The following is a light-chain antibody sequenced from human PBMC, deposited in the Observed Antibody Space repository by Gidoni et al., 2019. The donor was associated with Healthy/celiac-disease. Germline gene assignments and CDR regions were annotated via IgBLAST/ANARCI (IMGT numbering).Light chain of an antibody. Sequence: DIVMTQSPDSLAVSLGERANINCKSSQSVLYSSNNKNYLAWYQQKPGQPPKLLIYWASTRESGVPDLFSGSGSGTDFTLTIISLQAEDVAVYYCQQYYSTPRTFGQGTKVEIK. V-gene: IGKV4-1*01. CDR2: WAS. J-gene: IGKJ1*01. CDR3: QQYYSTPRT. CDR1: QSVLYSSNNKNY.